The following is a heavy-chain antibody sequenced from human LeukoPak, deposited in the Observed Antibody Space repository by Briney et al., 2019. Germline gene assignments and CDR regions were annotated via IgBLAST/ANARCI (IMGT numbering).Heavy chain of an antibody. V-gene: IGHV4-34*01. CDR1: GGSFSGYY. J-gene: IGHJ6*03. Sequence: PSETLSLTCAVYGGSFSGYYWSWIRQPPGKGLEWIGEINHSGSTNYNPSLKSRVTISVDTTKNQFSLKLSSVTAADTAVYYCARTRRGYCSSTSCRGPTYYYYYMDVWGKGTTVTISS. D-gene: IGHD2-2*03. CDR2: INHSGST. CDR3: ARTRRGYCSSTSCRGPTYYYYYMDV.